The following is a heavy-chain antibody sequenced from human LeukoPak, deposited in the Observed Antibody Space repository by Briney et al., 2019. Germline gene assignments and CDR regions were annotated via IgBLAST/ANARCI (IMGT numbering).Heavy chain of an antibody. CDR2: ISYDGSNK. D-gene: IGHD2-21*02. CDR1: GVTFNIYG. V-gene: IGHV3-30*03. Sequence: PGGSLRLSCAASGVTFNIYGMNWVRQAPGKGLEWVAVISYDGSNKYYADSVKGRFTISRDNSKNTLYLQMNSLRAEDTAVYYCARDFHDGGNSSLDYWGQRTLVTVSS. CDR3: ARDFHDGGNSSLDY. J-gene: IGHJ4*02.